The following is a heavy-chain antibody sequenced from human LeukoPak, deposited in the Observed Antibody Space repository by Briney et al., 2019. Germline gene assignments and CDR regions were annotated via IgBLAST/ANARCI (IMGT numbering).Heavy chain of an antibody. CDR2: INPNSGGT. CDR1: GYTFTGYY. V-gene: IGHV1-2*02. D-gene: IGHD2-2*01. CDR3: AMLIPDIVVVSSASGVAFDI. Sequence: ASVKVSCKASGYTFTGYYMHWVRQAPGQGLEWMGWINPNSGGTNYAQKFQGRVTMTRDTSTSTAYMELSRLRSDDTAVYYCAMLIPDIVVVSSASGVAFDIWGQGTMVTVSS. J-gene: IGHJ3*02.